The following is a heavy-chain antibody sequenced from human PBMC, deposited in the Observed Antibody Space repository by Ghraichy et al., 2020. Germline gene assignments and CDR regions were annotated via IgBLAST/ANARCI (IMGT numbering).Heavy chain of an antibody. J-gene: IGHJ4*02. CDR2: IKSKVDGETT. CDR3: ATDDLDNKNNWLVDFFDN. Sequence: GGSLRLSCAASGFTFSNVWMSWVRQAPGMGPEWVGRIKSKVDGETTDYAAAVRGRFTISRDDSQNTLSLQMNSLTIEDTAVYYCATDDLDNKNNWLVDFFDNWGQGTLVTVSS. CDR1: GFTFSNVW. D-gene: IGHD1-1*01. V-gene: IGHV3-15*01.